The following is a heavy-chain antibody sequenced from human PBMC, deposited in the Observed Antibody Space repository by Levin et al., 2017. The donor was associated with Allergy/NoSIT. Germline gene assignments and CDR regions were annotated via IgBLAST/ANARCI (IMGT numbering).Heavy chain of an antibody. CDR3: AKVMIRRDYYYGMDV. CDR1: GFTFENYL. V-gene: IGHV3-9*01. Sequence: PSGGSLRLSCTASGFTFENYLMHWVRQAPGKGLEWVAGISWVGGDIGYAASVKGRFTISRDNAKNSLYLQMDSLRTEDTALYYCAKVMIRRDYYYGMDVWGQGTTVTVSS. CDR2: ISWVGGDI. D-gene: IGHD3-10*01. J-gene: IGHJ6*02.